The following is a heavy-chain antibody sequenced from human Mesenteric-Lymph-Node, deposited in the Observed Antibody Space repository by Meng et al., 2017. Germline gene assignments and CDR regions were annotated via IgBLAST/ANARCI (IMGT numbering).Heavy chain of an antibody. D-gene: IGHD4-17*01. CDR1: GLTVSSNY. J-gene: IGHJ4*02. Sequence: EGQWVETGGGLIQPGGSLRLSCAASGLTVSSNYMSWVRQAPGKGLEWVSIIYRSGDTFYADSVKGRFTISRDNSKNTVDLQMISLRADDTAVYFCASGTWDYGFFDYWGQGALVTVSS. CDR2: IYRSGDT. CDR3: ASGTWDYGFFDY. V-gene: IGHV3-53*02.